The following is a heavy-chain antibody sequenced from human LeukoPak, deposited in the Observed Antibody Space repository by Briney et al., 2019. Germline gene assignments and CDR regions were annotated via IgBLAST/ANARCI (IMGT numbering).Heavy chain of an antibody. D-gene: IGHD6-19*01. CDR1: GLTFRSYE. Sequence: VHPGGSLRLSCAASGLTFRSYEMNWVRRAPGKGLEWVSYISSGGSTIFYADSVKGRFTISRDNAKNSLYLQMNSLRAEDTAVYSCARMISGGSYDAFDIWGQGTMVTVSS. CDR3: ARMISGGSYDAFDI. V-gene: IGHV3-48*03. J-gene: IGHJ3*02. CDR2: ISSGGSTI.